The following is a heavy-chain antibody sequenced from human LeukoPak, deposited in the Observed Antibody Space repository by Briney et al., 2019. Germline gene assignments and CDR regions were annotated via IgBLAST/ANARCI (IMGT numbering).Heavy chain of an antibody. CDR3: TKGLTPDY. CDR1: GFTVSSNY. V-gene: IGHV3-23*01. Sequence: PGGSLRLSCAASGFTVSSNYMSWVRQAPGKGLEWVSGISGSAGSTYYADSVKGRFTISRDNSKNTLYLQMNSLRAEDTAVYYCTKGLTPDYWGQGTLVTVSS. J-gene: IGHJ4*02. CDR2: ISGSAGST.